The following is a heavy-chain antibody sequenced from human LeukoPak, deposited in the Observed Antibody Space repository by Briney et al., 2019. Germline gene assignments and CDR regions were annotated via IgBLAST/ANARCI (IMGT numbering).Heavy chain of an antibody. CDR2: ISGSGGST. CDR1: GFTFSSYA. V-gene: IGHV3-23*01. D-gene: IGHD3-22*01. CDR3: AKIYSGYYDSSGYTAY. Sequence: PGGPLRLSCAASGFTFSSYAMSGVRQAPGKGVEWVSAISGSGGSTYYADSVKGRFTISRDNSKSTLYLQMNSLRAEDTAVYYCAKIYSGYYDSSGYTAYWGQGTLVTVSS. J-gene: IGHJ4*02.